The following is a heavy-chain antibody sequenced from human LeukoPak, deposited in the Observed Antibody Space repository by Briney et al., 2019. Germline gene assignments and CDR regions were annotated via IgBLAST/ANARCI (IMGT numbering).Heavy chain of an antibody. CDR3: TRGPIHLWTHNGRDV. CDR1: GFTFGDHA. D-gene: IGHD5-18*01. Sequence: GGSLRLSCTASGFTFGDHAMSWVRQAPGKGLEWVGFIRSKAYGGTTEYAASVKGRFTISRDDSKGIAYLQMNSLKTEDSAVYYCTRGPIHLWTHNGRDVWGQGTPVTVSS. J-gene: IGHJ6*02. CDR2: IRSKAYGGTT. V-gene: IGHV3-49*04.